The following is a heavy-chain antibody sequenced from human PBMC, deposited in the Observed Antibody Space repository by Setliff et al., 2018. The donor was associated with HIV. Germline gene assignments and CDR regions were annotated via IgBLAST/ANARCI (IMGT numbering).Heavy chain of an antibody. CDR1: GFTFSSYG. Sequence: PGGSLRLSCAASGFTFSSYGMHWVRQAPGKGLEWAAFIRYDGSNKYYADSVKGRFTISRDNSKNTLYPQMNSLRAEDTAVYYCAKIQNPQGYYYDSSGYYPHPGSPDYWGQGTLVTVSS. J-gene: IGHJ4*02. CDR2: IRYDGSNK. CDR3: AKIQNPQGYYYDSSGYYPHPGSPDY. D-gene: IGHD3-22*01. V-gene: IGHV3-30*02.